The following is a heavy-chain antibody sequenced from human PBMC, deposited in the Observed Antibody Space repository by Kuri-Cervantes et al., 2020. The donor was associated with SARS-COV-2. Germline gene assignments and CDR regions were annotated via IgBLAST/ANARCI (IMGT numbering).Heavy chain of an antibody. CDR2: IYYSGST. J-gene: IGHJ4*02. CDR3: ARQSRIAVAGTRDFDY. V-gene: IGHV4-59*08. D-gene: IGHD6-19*01. Sequence: ESLKISCTVSGGSISSYYWSWIRQPPGKGLEWIGYIYYSGSTYYNPSLKRRVTISVDTSKNQFSLKLSSVTAADTAVYYCARQSRIAVAGTRDFDYWGQGTLVTVSS. CDR1: GGSISSYY.